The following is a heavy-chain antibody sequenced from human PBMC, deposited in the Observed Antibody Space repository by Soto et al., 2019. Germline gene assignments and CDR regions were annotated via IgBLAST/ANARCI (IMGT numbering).Heavy chain of an antibody. CDR1: GGTFSSYT. D-gene: IGHD3-10*01. Sequence: QVQLVQSGAEVKKPGSSVKVSCKASGGTFSSYTISWVRQAPGQGLEWMGRIIPILGIANYAQKFQGRVTITADKSPSTAYKELSSLRSEDTAVYYCARTSDELLWFGETVDDAFDIWGQGTMVTVSS. CDR3: ARTSDELLWFGETVDDAFDI. CDR2: IIPILGIA. J-gene: IGHJ3*02. V-gene: IGHV1-69*02.